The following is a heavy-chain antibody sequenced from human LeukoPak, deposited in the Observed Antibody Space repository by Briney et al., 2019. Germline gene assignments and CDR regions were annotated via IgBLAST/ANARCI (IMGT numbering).Heavy chain of an antibody. CDR3: ARDLHGGYSGYDPEGY. CDR2: ISYDGSNK. Sequence: GGSLRLSCAASGFTFSSYAMHWVRQAPGKGLEWVTFISYDGSNKNYADSVKGRFTISRDNAKNTLYLQMNSLRAEDTAVYYCARDLHGGYSGYDPEGYWGQGTLVTVSS. J-gene: IGHJ4*02. D-gene: IGHD5-12*01. V-gene: IGHV3-30*04. CDR1: GFTFSSYA.